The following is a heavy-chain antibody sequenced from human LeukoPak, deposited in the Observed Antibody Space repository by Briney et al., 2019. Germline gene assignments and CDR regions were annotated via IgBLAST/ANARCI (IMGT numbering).Heavy chain of an antibody. CDR2: IYYSGST. J-gene: IGHJ4*02. Sequence: SETLSLTCTVSGGSISSSSYYWGWIRQPPGKGLEWIGSIYYSGSTYYNPSLKSRVTISADTSKNQFSLKLNSATAADTAVYYCARLWRAAIDYGGQGTLVTVSS. V-gene: IGHV4-39*01. CDR3: ARLWRAAIDY. D-gene: IGHD1-1*01. CDR1: GGSISSSSYY.